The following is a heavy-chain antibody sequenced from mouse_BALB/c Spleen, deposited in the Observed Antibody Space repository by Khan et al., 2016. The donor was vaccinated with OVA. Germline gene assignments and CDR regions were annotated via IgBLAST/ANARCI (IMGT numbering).Heavy chain of an antibody. Sequence: EVQLQESGPGLAKPSQSLSLTCTVTGYSITSNYAWSWIRQFPGNKLEWMGYISYSGSTNYNPSLKSRISVTRDTSENQFFLQLKSVTTEDTATYYCAKQNYYGYALDDWGQGTSVTVSS. D-gene: IGHD1-1*01. J-gene: IGHJ4*01. CDR3: AKQNYYGYALDD. CDR2: ISYSGST. CDR1: GYSITSNYA. V-gene: IGHV3-2*02.